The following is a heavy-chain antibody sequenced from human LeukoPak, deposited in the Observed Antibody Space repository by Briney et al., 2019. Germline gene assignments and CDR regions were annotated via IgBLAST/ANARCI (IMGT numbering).Heavy chain of an antibody. Sequence: SETLSLTCTVSGGSISSYYWSWIRQPPGKGLEWIGYIYYSGSTNYNPSLKSRVTISVDTSKNQFSLKLSSVTAADTAVYYCATRAAALSGFDPWGQGTLVTVSS. V-gene: IGHV4-59*01. CDR2: IYYSGST. D-gene: IGHD6-13*01. CDR1: GGSISSYY. CDR3: ATRAAALSGFDP. J-gene: IGHJ5*02.